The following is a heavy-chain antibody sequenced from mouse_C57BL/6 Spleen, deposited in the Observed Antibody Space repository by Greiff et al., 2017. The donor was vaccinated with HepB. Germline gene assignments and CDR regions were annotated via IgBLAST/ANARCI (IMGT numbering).Heavy chain of an antibody. CDR1: GFTFSSYT. V-gene: IGHV5-9*01. J-gene: IGHJ4*01. D-gene: IGHD1-3*01. Sequence: EVQRVESGGGLVKPGGSLKLSCAASGFTFSSYTMSWVRQTPEKRLEWVATISGGGGNTYYPDSVKDRFTISRDNAKNTLYLQMSSLRSEDTALYYCARSGFYAMDYWGQGTSVTVSS. CDR2: ISGGGGNT. CDR3: ARSGFYAMDY.